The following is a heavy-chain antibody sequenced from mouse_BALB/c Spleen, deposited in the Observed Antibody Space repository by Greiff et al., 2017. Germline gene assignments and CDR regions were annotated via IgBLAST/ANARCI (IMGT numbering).Heavy chain of an antibody. CDR1: GYSFTDYI. D-gene: IGHD1-2*01. V-gene: IGHV1-39*01. Sequence: EVQLQQTGPELVKPGASVKISCKASGYSFTDYIMLWVKQSHGKSLEWIGNINPYYGSTSYNLKFKGKATLTVDKSSSTAYMQLNSLTSEDSAVYYCARVDYGYTGAMDYWGQGTSVTVSS. CDR3: ARVDYGYTGAMDY. CDR2: INPYYGST. J-gene: IGHJ4*01.